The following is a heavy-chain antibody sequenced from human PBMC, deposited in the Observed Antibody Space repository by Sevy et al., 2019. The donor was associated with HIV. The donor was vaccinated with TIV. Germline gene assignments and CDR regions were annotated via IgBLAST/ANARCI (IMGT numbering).Heavy chain of an antibody. CDR1: GFTFSDHY. CDR2: IRNKADSYTT. J-gene: IGHJ4*02. D-gene: IGHD2-15*01. Sequence: GGSLRLSCAASGFTFSDHYMEWVRQAPGKGLEWVGRIRNKADSYTTEYAASVKGRFTISRDDSKNSLYLLMNSLKTEDTAVYYSATHAGPVAASRVFVYWGQGTLVTVSS. V-gene: IGHV3-72*01. CDR3: ATHAGPVAASRVFVY.